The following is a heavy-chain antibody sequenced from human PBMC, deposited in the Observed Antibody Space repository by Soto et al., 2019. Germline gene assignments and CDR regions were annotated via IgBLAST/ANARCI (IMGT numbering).Heavy chain of an antibody. V-gene: IGHV1-69*05. CDR2: IIPIFGTA. Sequence: QVQLVQSGAEVKKPGSSVKVSCKASGGTFSSYAISWVRQAPGQGLEWMGGIIPIFGTANYAQKFQGRVSPTLGPAPHPRHFHAKATLTPDHSTGTSYLELSSLRSEDTSVYFCARSAAGSSGYSGPFDSLGQGTLVTLSS. D-gene: IGHD3-22*01. CDR3: ARSAAGSSGYSGPFDS. J-gene: IGHJ4*02. CDR1: GGTFSSYA.